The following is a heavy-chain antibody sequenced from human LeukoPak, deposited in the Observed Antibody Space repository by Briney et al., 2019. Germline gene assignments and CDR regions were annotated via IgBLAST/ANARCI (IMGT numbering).Heavy chain of an antibody. Sequence: TTSETLSLTCTVSGGSISSGDFYWSWIRQPPGKGLEWIGYIYYSGSTYYNPSLKSRVTISVDTSKNQFSLKLSSVTAADTAVYYCARVPRIAAAGDVDYWGQGTLVTVSS. D-gene: IGHD6-13*01. CDR3: ARVPRIAAAGDVDY. J-gene: IGHJ4*02. CDR1: GGSISSGDFY. CDR2: IYYSGST. V-gene: IGHV4-30-4*01.